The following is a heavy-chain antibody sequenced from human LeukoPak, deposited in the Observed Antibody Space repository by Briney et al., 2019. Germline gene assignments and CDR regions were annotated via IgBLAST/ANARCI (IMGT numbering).Heavy chain of an antibody. V-gene: IGHV4-59*01. J-gene: IGHJ5*02. CDR1: GGSISSYY. D-gene: IGHD5-18*01. CDR3: AGTAMVNNWFDP. Sequence: SETLSLTCTVSGGSISSYYWSWIRQPPGKGLEWIGYIYYSGSTNYNPSLESRVSISVDTFKNQFSLRLSSVTAADTAVYYCAGTAMVNNWFDPWGQGTLVTVSS. CDR2: IYYSGST.